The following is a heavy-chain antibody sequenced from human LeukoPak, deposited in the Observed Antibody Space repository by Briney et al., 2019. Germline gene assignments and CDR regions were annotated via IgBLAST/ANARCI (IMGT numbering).Heavy chain of an antibody. CDR3: ARAGTNYYYMDV. CDR2: ISYDGSNK. Sequence: PGGSLRLSCAASGFTFSSYAMHWVRQAPGKGLEWVAVISYDGSNKYYADSVKGRFTISRDNSKNTLYLQMNSLRAEDTAVYYCARAGTNYYYMDVWGKGTTVTVSS. CDR1: GFTFSSYA. V-gene: IGHV3-30*04. J-gene: IGHJ6*03.